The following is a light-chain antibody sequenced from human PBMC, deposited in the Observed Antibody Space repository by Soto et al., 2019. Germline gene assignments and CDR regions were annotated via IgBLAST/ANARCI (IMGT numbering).Light chain of an antibody. CDR3: QQSGSSPQIT. J-gene: IGKJ5*01. CDR1: QSISSSD. Sequence: EIVLTQSPGTLSLSPGETATLSCRASQSISSSDLAWYQQKPGQAPRLLIYGASSRATGIPARFSGSGSGTDFALTISRLEPEDFAVYYCQQSGSSPQITFGQGTRLAIK. V-gene: IGKV3-20*01. CDR2: GAS.